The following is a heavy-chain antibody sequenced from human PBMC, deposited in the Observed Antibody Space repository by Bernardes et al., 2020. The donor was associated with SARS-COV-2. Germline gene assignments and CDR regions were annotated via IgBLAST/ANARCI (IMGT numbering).Heavy chain of an antibody. CDR3: ARVDLAY. Sequence: GGSLRLSCAASGFTFSHYGMHWVRQAPGKGLEWVAKIRYDGTEKDYVDSVKGRFTISRDNAKNSLYLQMNSVTVEDTAVYYCARVDLAYWGQGTLVTVSS. CDR1: GFTFSHYG. V-gene: IGHV3-7*04. CDR2: IRYDGTEK. J-gene: IGHJ4*02. D-gene: IGHD2-21*01.